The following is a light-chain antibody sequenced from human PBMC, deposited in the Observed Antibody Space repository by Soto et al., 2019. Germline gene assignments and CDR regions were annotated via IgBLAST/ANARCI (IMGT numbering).Light chain of an antibody. J-gene: IGLJ2*01. V-gene: IGLV2-14*01. Sequence: QSALTQPASVSGSPGQSITISCTGTSSDVGGYNYVSWYQQHPGKAPNLMLYDVSNRPSGVSNRFSGSKSGDTASLTISGLQAEDEADYYCSSYTSSSTRNVVFGGGTKLT. CDR2: DVS. CDR1: SSDVGGYNY. CDR3: SSYTSSSTRNVV.